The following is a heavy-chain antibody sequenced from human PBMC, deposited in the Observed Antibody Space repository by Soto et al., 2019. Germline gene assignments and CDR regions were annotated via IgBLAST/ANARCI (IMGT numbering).Heavy chain of an antibody. CDR3: ARDYLVVPHRVIDY. CDR1: GFTFSSYG. J-gene: IGHJ4*02. V-gene: IGHV3-33*01. CDR2: IWYDGSNK. D-gene: IGHD2-2*01. Sequence: QVQLVESGGGVVQPGRSLRLSCAASGFTFSSYGMHWVRQAPGKGLEWVAVIWYDGSNKYYADSVKGRFTISRDNSKNPLYRQMNSLRAEDTAVYYWARDYLVVPHRVIDYWGQGTLVTVSS.